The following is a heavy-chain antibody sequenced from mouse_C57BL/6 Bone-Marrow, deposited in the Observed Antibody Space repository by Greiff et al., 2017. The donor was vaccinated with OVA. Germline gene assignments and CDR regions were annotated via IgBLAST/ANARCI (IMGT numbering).Heavy chain of an antibody. CDR2: ISNLEYSI. J-gene: IGHJ4*01. V-gene: IGHV5-15*01. CDR3: ARYPSMDY. Sequence: EVQLVQSGRGLVQPGASLKLSCTASGFSFPDYGMAWVRQAQRKRPEWVAFISNLEYSIYYANTVTGRFTISIEHAKNTLYLEMSSLTSEDTAMYYCARYPSMDYWGQGTSVTVSS. CDR1: GFSFPDYG.